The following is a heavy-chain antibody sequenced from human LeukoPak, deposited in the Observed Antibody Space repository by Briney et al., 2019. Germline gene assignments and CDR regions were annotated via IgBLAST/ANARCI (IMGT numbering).Heavy chain of an antibody. CDR3: TKGDITMIPD. Sequence: PGGSLRLSCAASGFTFSTYAMSWVRQAPGKGLEWVSSISGSASSAYYEDSVKGRFTISRDKSKNTLFLQMNSLRAEDTAVYYCTKGDITMIPDWGQGTLVTVSS. CDR2: ISGSASSA. D-gene: IGHD3-22*01. CDR1: GFTFSTYA. J-gene: IGHJ4*02. V-gene: IGHV3-23*01.